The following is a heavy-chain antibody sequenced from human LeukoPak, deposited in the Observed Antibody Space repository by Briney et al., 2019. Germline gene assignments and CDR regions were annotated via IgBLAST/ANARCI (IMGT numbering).Heavy chain of an antibody. V-gene: IGHV3-23*01. Sequence: GGSLRLSCAASGFTFSDYAMSWVREAPGKGLEWVSTIFKTGDTAHYADIVRGRFTISRDNSKNTLSLQMNSLRAEDTAIYYCAKLWGRHVWSFDYWGQGALVTVSS. J-gene: IGHJ4*02. CDR1: GFTFSDYA. CDR2: IFKTGDTA. D-gene: IGHD3-16*01. CDR3: AKLWGRHVWSFDY.